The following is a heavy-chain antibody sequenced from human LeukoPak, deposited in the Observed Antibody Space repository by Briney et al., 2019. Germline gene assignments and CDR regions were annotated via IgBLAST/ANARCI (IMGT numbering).Heavy chain of an antibody. D-gene: IGHD3-10*01. J-gene: IGHJ4*02. CDR2: ISSSGSTI. CDR1: GFTFSSYN. CDR3: AKESLRGVQSVTFDY. V-gene: IGHV3-48*04. Sequence: GGSLRLSCAASGFTFSSYNMNWVRQAPGKGLEWVSYISSSGSTIYYADSVKGRFTISRDNAKNSLYLQMNSLRAEDTAVYYCAKESLRGVQSVTFDYWGQGTLVTVSS.